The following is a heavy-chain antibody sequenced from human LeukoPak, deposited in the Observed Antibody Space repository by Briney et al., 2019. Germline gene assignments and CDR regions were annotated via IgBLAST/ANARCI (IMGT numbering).Heavy chain of an antibody. J-gene: IGHJ3*02. CDR2: ISAYNGNT. Sequence: ASVKVSCKASGYTFTSYGISWVRQAPGQGLEWMGWISAYNGNTNYAQKLQGRVTMTTDTSTSTAYMALSSLRSDHTAVYYCARDAYCSSTSCPWAHDAFDIWGQGTMVTVSS. D-gene: IGHD2-2*01. CDR1: GYTFTSYG. CDR3: ARDAYCSSTSCPWAHDAFDI. V-gene: IGHV1-18*01.